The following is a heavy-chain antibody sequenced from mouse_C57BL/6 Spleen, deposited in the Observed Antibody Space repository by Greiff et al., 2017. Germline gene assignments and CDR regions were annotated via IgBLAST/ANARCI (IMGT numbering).Heavy chain of an antibody. Sequence: EVKVEESGGGLVKPGGSLKLSCAASGFTFSDYGMHWVRQAPEKGLEWVAYISSGSSTIYYADTVKGRFTISRDNAKNTLFLQMTSLRSEDTAMYYCARGGYDIMDYWGQGTSGTVSS. CDR1: GFTFSDYG. J-gene: IGHJ4*01. CDR3: ARGGYDIMDY. CDR2: ISSGSSTI. D-gene: IGHD2-2*01. V-gene: IGHV5-17*01.